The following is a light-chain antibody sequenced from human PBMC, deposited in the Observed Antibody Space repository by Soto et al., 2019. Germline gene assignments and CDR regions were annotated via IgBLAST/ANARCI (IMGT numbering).Light chain of an antibody. V-gene: IGKV1-39*01. CDR3: QQSYSSLWT. Sequence: DIQMTQSPSSLSASVGDRVTITCRASENIGTSLNWYQQKTGRAPKLLLYSASSLQNGVPSTFSGSGSGKDFTLTIRSLQPEEFATYYCQQSYSSLWTFGQGTKVDI. CDR2: SAS. J-gene: IGKJ1*01. CDR1: ENIGTS.